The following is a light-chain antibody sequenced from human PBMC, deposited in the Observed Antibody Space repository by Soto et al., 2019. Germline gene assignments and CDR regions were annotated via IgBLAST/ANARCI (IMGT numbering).Light chain of an antibody. V-gene: IGKV1-12*01. CDR2: SAS. CDR1: QGISNW. J-gene: IGKJ1*01. Sequence: DIQMTQSPSSVSASVGDRVTVTCRASQGISNWLAWYQQKPGKAPKLLIYSASSLQSGVPSRFRGSGSGTDFPLTITSLQPEDFATYYCQQANSFPRTFGQGTRVEIK. CDR3: QQANSFPRT.